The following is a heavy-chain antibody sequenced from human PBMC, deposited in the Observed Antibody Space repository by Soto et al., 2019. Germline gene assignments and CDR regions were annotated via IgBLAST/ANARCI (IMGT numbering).Heavy chain of an antibody. Sequence: QVQLVQSGAEVKKPGASVKVSCKASGYTFTGYYMHWVRQAPGQGLEWMGWINPNSGGTNYAQKFQGWVTITRDTSISTAYMGLRRLRSDDTAVYYCAIVGATTFARGTAFDIWGQGTMVTVSS. V-gene: IGHV1-2*04. CDR2: INPNSGGT. CDR1: GYTFTGYY. J-gene: IGHJ3*02. D-gene: IGHD1-26*01. CDR3: AIVGATTFARGTAFDI.